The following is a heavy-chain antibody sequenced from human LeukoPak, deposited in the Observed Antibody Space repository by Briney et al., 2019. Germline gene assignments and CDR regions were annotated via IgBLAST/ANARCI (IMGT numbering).Heavy chain of an antibody. CDR1: GGSISSLY. Sequence: PSETLSLTCSVSGGSISSLYWSWIRQPPGKGLEWIGYIYYTGSTNYNPSLKSRVTMFVDMSKNQFSLRLSSVTAADTAVCYCARHRAYSSSSPFDYWAREPWSPSPQ. J-gene: IGHJ4*02. D-gene: IGHD6-6*01. V-gene: IGHV4-59*08. CDR2: IYYTGST. CDR3: ARHRAYSSSSPFDY.